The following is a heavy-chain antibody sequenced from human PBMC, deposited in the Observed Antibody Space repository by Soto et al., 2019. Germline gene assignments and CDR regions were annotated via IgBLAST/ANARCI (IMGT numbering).Heavy chain of an antibody. CDR2: ISSSSSYI. D-gene: IGHD2-15*01. CDR1: GFTFSSYS. CDR3: ARDAYYCSGGSCYDYYYYYYMDV. Sequence: EVQLVESGGGLVKPGGSLRLSCAASGFTFSSYSMNWVRQAPGKGLEWVSSISSSSSYIYYADSVKGRFTISRDNAKNSVYLKMNSLRAEDTSVYYCARDAYYCSGGSCYDYYYYYYMDVWGKGTTVTVSS. J-gene: IGHJ6*03. V-gene: IGHV3-21*01.